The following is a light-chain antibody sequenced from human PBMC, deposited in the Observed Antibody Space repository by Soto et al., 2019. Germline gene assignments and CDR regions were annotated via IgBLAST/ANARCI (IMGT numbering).Light chain of an antibody. CDR3: QESYSTS. V-gene: IGKV1-39*01. CDR2: VAS. J-gene: IGKJ1*01. Sequence: DIQMTQSTSSLSASVGDSLTITCRASQYISTYLNWYQQKPGKAPKLPIYVASNLQSGVPSRFSGSGSGTDFTLTISSLQPEDIATYYCQESYSTSFGQGTKVDIK. CDR1: QYISTY.